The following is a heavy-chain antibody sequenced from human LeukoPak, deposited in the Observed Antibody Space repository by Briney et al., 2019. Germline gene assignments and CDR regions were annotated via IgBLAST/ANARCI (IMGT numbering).Heavy chain of an antibody. J-gene: IGHJ4*02. Sequence: RASVKVSCKASGGTFSSYTISWVRQAPGQGLEWMGRLIPILGIANYAQKFQGRVTITADKSTSTAYMELSSLRSEDTAVYYCAIGGYQAGDYWGQGTLVTVSS. V-gene: IGHV1-69*02. CDR1: GGTFSSYT. CDR3: AIGGYQAGDY. CDR2: LIPILGIA. D-gene: IGHD1-26*01.